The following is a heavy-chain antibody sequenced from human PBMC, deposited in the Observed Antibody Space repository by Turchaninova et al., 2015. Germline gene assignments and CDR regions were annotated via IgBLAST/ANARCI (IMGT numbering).Heavy chain of an antibody. CDR2: TYYRARWYN. CDR3: ARGGTYFKGFEF. CDR1: VNSVSCSVDA. J-gene: IGHJ4*02. V-gene: IGHV6-1*01. Sequence: VQLQQSGPGLVKPPTTHSLTGDNAVNSVSCSVDAWNRIRQSPCEGLEGLGRTYYRARWYNDYALSVKSRITINSDTSENQFSLRLNSVTPEDTAVYYCARGGTYFKGFEFWGQGALVTVSS. D-gene: IGHD1-26*01.